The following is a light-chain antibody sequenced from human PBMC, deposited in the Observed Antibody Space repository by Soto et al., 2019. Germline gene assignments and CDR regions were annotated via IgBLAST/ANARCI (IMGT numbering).Light chain of an antibody. CDR2: WAS. CDR1: QSVSHSSHNKNY. CDR3: QQFFSFPLN. J-gene: IGKJ4*01. V-gene: IGKV4-1*01. Sequence: DIVMTQSPDSLSLSLGERATINCKSSQSVSHSSHNKNYLVWFQQKPGQPPKLLIYWASTRESGVPDRFSGSGSGTDFTLTISSLQAEDVEVYYCQQFFSFPLNFGGGTRVEIK.